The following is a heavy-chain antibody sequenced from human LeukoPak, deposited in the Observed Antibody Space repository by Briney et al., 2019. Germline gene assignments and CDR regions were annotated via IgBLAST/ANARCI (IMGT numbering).Heavy chain of an antibody. D-gene: IGHD6-6*01. CDR2: INHSGST. CDR3: ARGGQLVDSFHAFDI. J-gene: IGHJ3*02. V-gene: IGHV4-34*01. CDR1: GGPFSGYY. Sequence: PPETLSLTCAVYGGPFSGYYWSWIRQPPGKGLQWIGEINHSGSTNYNPSLKSRVTISVDTSKNQFSLKLSSVTAADTAVYYCARGGQLVDSFHAFDIWGQGTMVTVSS.